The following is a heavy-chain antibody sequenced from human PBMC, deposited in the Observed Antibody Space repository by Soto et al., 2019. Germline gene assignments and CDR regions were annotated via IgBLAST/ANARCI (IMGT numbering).Heavy chain of an antibody. J-gene: IGHJ3*02. CDR1: GFTFSDYY. V-gene: IGHV3-11*01. D-gene: IGHD2-15*01. Sequence: PGCSMRLSCAASGFTFSDYYMSLIRQTPGKGLEWVSYISSSGSTIYYADSVKGRFTISRDNAKNSLYLQMNSLRAEDTAVYYCARYADIVVVVAANDAFDIWGQGTMVTVSS. CDR3: ARYADIVVVVAANDAFDI. CDR2: ISSSGSTI.